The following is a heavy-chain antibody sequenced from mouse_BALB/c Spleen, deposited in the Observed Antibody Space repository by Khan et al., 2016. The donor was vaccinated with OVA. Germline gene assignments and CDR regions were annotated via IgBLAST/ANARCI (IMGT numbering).Heavy chain of an antibody. V-gene: IGHV3-2*02. Sequence: EVQLQESGPGLVKPSQSLSLTCTVTGYSITSDYAWNWIRQFPGNKLEWMGYISYSGSTSYNPSLESRISIIRDTSKNQFFLELNSVTTEDTATYYCGSIRFYYRFSCVDYWGQGTTLTVSS. D-gene: IGHD2-14*01. CDR2: ISYSGST. CDR1: GYSITSDYA. J-gene: IGHJ2*01. CDR3: GSIRFYYRFSCVDY.